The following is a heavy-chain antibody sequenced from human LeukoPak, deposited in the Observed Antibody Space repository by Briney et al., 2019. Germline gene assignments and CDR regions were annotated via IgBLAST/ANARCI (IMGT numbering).Heavy chain of an antibody. CDR2: IYTSGST. J-gene: IGHJ6*03. CDR3: ARGRTERGYYYYMDV. V-gene: IGHV4-4*07. Sequence: PSETLSLTCTVSGGSISSYYWSWIRQPAGKGLEWIGRIYTSGSTNYNPSLKSRVTISVDTSKNHSSLKQSSVTAADTAVYYCARGRTERGYYYYMDVWGKGTTVTVSS. CDR1: GGSISSYY.